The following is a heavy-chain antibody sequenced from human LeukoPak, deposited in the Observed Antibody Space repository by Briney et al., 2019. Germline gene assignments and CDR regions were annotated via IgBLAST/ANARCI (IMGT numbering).Heavy chain of an antibody. J-gene: IGHJ2*01. CDR2: INPNSGGT. D-gene: IGHD5-18*01. V-gene: IGHV1-2*04. Sequence: ASVKVSCKASGYTFTGYYMHWVRQAPGQGLEWMGWINPNSGGTNYAQKFQGWVTMTRDTSISTAYMELSRLRSDDTAVYYCARAEIYSYGPSPVHWYFDLWGRGTLVTVSS. CDR1: GYTFTGYY. CDR3: ARAEIYSYGPSPVHWYFDL.